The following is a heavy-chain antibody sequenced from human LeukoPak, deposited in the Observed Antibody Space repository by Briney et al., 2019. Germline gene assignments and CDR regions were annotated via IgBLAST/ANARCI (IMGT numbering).Heavy chain of an antibody. D-gene: IGHD6-19*01. CDR2: IKSKTDGGTT. CDR3: TTDGWLGALDY. Sequence: GGSLRLSCAASGFTFSSYWMSWVRQAPGKGLEWVGRIKSKTDGGTTDYAAPVKGRFTISRDDSKNTLYLQMNSLKTEDTAVYYCTTDGWLGALDYWGQGTLVTVSS. V-gene: IGHV3-15*01. CDR1: GFTFSSYW. J-gene: IGHJ4*02.